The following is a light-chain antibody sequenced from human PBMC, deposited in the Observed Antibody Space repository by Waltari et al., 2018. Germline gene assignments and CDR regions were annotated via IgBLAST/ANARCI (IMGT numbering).Light chain of an antibody. Sequence: QSALTQPASVSGSPGQSITISCTGTSSVAGGDNSVSWYQQHPGRATRLILYEGDKRPSGVSNRFSGSNAANTASLTLSGLQAEDEADYFCSSHAGRSTFTVIFVGGTKPTVL. CDR1: SSVAGGDNS. CDR3: SSHAGRSTFTVI. J-gene: IGLJ2*01. V-gene: IGLV2-23*01. CDR2: EGD.